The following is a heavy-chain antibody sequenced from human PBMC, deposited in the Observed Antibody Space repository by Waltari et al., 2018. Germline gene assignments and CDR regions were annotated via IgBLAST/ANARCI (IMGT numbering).Heavy chain of an antibody. CDR3: AKDFVGVVADAFDI. J-gene: IGHJ3*02. CDR2: ISGTGDNT. D-gene: IGHD2-15*01. CDR1: GFSFSSFA. Sequence: DVQLLESGGGLVQPGGSLRLPCAASGFSFSSFAMGWVRQAPEKGLEWVSGISGTGDNTYYADSVRGRFTISRDNSKSTLYLQMNSLRAEDTALYYCAKDFVGVVADAFDIWGQGTMVTVSS. V-gene: IGHV3-23*01.